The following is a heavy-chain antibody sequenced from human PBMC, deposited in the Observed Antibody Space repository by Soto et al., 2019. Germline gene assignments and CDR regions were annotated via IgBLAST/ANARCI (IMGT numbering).Heavy chain of an antibody. D-gene: IGHD1-7*01. J-gene: IGHJ4*02. V-gene: IGHV3-48*03. Sequence: PGGSLRLSCAASGFSFSSYEMNWVRQAPGKGLEWISYISSSGKTIFYADSVKGRFTISRDNAKNPLYLQMNSLRVEDTAVYYCARPMAGTWGQGTLVTVSS. CDR3: ARPMAGT. CDR2: ISSSGKTI. CDR1: GFSFSSYE.